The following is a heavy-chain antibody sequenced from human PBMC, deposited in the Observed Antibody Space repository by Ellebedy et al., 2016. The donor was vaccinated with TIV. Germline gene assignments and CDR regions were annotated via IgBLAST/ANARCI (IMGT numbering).Heavy chain of an antibody. J-gene: IGHJ3*02. D-gene: IGHD4-17*01. V-gene: IGHV3-7*01. CDR3: ATGGSYGDYLSPAHAFEI. Sequence: GESLKISCVASGFSFSSYWMAWVRQAPGKGLEWVANINQGGSERHYVDSVKGRFTISRDNAKNSLYLEMNSLRAEDTAVYYCATGGSYGDYLSPAHAFEIWGQGTMVAVSP. CDR2: INQGGSER. CDR1: GFSFSSYW.